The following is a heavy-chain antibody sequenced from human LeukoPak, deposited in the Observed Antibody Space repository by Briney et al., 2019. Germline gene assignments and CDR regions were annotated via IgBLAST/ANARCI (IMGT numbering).Heavy chain of an antibody. CDR3: ARDYDSNWFDP. CDR1: GGSISSYY. V-gene: IGHV4-59*01. J-gene: IGHJ5*02. D-gene: IGHD5-12*01. CDR2: IYYSGST. Sequence: PSETLSLTCTVSGGSISSYYWTWIRQPPGKGLEWIGYIYYSGSTNYNPSLNSRVTISVDTSRNQFSLKLSSVTAADTAVYYCARDYDSNWFDPWGQGTLVTVSS.